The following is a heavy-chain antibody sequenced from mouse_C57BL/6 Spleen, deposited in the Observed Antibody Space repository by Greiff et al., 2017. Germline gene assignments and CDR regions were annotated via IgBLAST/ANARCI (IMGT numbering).Heavy chain of an antibody. CDR3: ASYGSSSWFAY. V-gene: IGHV1-69*01. Sequence: QLQQPGAELVMPGASVKLSCKASGYTFTSYWMHWVKQRPGQGLEWIGEIDPSDSYTNYNQKFKGKSTLTVDKSSSTAYMQLSSLTSEDSAVYYGASYGSSSWFAYWAKGLWSLSLQ. CDR1: GYTFTSYW. CDR2: IDPSDSYT. D-gene: IGHD1-1*01. J-gene: IGHJ3*01.